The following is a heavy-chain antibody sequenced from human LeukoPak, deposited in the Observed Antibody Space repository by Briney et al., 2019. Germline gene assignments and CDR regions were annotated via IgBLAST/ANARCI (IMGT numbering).Heavy chain of an antibody. CDR1: GFTFSSYG. V-gene: IGHV3-23*01. D-gene: IGHD6-19*01. Sequence: GGSLRLSCAASGFTFSSYGMSWVRQAPGRGLEWVSAISGSGGSTYYADSVKGRFTISRDNSKNTLYLQMNSLRAEDTAVYYCAKDRQWLVDYWGQGTLVTVSS. CDR3: AKDRQWLVDY. CDR2: ISGSGGST. J-gene: IGHJ4*02.